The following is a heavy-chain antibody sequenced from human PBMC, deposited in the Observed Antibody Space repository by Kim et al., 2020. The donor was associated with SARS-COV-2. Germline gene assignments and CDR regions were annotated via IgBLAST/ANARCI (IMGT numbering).Heavy chain of an antibody. CDR1: GGSFSGYY. CDR3: ARGGVYIAAPRSDYYYYGMDV. Sequence: SETLSLTCAVYGGSFSGYYWSWIRQPPGKGLEWIGEINHSGSTNYNPSLKSRVTISVDTSKNQFSLKLSSVTAADTAVYYCARGGVYIAAPRSDYYYYGMDVWGQGTTVTVSS. CDR2: INHSGST. J-gene: IGHJ6*02. D-gene: IGHD6-13*01. V-gene: IGHV4-34*01.